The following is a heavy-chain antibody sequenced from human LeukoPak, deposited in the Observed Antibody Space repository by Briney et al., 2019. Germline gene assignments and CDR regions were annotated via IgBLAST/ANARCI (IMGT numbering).Heavy chain of an antibody. J-gene: IGHJ4*02. D-gene: IGHD5-18*01. Sequence: ASVKVSCKASGYTFTSYGISWVRQAPGQGLEWMGWISAYNGNTNYAQKLRGRVTMTTDTSTSTAYMELRSLRSDDTAVYYCARDRRGYSYAASRSFDYWGQGTLVTVSS. CDR1: GYTFTSYG. CDR3: ARDRRGYSYAASRSFDY. V-gene: IGHV1-18*01. CDR2: ISAYNGNT.